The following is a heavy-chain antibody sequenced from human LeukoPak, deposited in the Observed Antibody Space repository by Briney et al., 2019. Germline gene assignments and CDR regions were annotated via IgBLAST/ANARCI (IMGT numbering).Heavy chain of an antibody. J-gene: IGHJ6*04. CDR2: IWYDGSNK. CDR1: GFTFSDFA. CDR3: ARDVLGAEVAAAGDV. D-gene: IGHD6-13*01. V-gene: IGHV3-33*08. Sequence: GGSLRLSCLASGFTFSDFAMNWVRQAPGKGLEWVAVIWYDGSNKYYADSVKGRFTISRDNSKNTLYLQMNSLRAEDTAVYYCARDVLGAEVAAAGDVWGKGTTVTVSS.